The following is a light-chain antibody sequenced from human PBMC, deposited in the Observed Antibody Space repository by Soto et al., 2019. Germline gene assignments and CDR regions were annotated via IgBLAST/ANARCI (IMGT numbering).Light chain of an antibody. Sequence: EIVLTQSPGTLSLSPGERATLSCRASQSVSSSYLAWYQQKPGQAHSLLIYGASSRATGIPARFSGSGSGTDFTLTISSLEPEDLAVYYCQQRSNWPLTFGGGTKVDI. CDR3: QQRSNWPLT. V-gene: IGKV3D-20*02. CDR1: QSVSSSY. J-gene: IGKJ4*01. CDR2: GAS.